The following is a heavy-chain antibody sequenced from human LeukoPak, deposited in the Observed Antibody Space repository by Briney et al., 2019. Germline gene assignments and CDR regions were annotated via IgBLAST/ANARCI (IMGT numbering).Heavy chain of an antibody. D-gene: IGHD3/OR15-3a*01. J-gene: IGHJ4*02. CDR2: IYSGGST. Sequence: PGGSLRLSCAASGFTVNNNYMSWVRQAPGKGLEWVSVIYSGGSTYYADSVKGRFTISRDKSKNTLYLQMNSLRVEDTAVYYCARELDWYWGQGTLVTVSS. CDR1: GFTVNNNY. V-gene: IGHV3-66*02. CDR3: ARELDWY.